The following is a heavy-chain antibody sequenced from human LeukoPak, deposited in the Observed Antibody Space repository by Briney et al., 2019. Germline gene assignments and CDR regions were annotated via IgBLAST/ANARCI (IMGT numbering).Heavy chain of an antibody. Sequence: GGSLRLSCAASGFTISSNYMSWVRQAPGKGLEWVSVIYSGGSTYYADSVKGRFTISRDNSKNTLYLQMNSLRAEDTAVYYCARDHRIGRDGYSLHAFDIWGQGTMVTVSS. J-gene: IGHJ3*02. CDR3: ARDHRIGRDGYSLHAFDI. CDR1: GFTISSNY. D-gene: IGHD5-24*01. V-gene: IGHV3-53*01. CDR2: IYSGGST.